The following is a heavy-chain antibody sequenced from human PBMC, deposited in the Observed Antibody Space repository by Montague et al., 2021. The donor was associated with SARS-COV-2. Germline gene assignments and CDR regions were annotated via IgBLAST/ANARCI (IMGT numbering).Heavy chain of an antibody. CDR2: IDWDDDT. V-gene: IGHV2-70*01. J-gene: IGHJ2*01. Sequence: PALVKPTQTLTLTCTFSGFSVSPSGLCVSWIRQPPGKALEWLALIDWDDDTYYSTSLKTRLAISKDTSKNQVVLTMTDMDPVDTGTYYCARIPEYSSGGGPDWYFDLWGRGTLVTVSS. D-gene: IGHD6-19*01. CDR3: ARIPEYSSGGGPDWYFDL. CDR1: GFSVSPSGLC.